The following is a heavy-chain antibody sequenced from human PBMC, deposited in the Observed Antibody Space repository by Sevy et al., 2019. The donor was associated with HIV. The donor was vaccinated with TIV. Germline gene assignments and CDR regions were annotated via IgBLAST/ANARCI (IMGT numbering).Heavy chain of an antibody. CDR2: ISGSSNYI. Sequence: GGSLRLSCAASGFTFSSYSMSWVRQAPGKGLEWVSFISGSSNYIYYADSVEGRFTISRDNAKNLLYLQMNSLRAEDTAVYYCAKRLISWDGMDVWGQGTTVTVSS. CDR1: GFTFSSYS. V-gene: IGHV3-21*01. J-gene: IGHJ6*02. CDR3: AKRLISWDGMDV. D-gene: IGHD2-15*01.